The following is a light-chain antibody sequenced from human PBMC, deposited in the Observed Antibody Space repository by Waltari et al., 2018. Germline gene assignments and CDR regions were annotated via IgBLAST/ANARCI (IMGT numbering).Light chain of an antibody. CDR1: QTVSKDY. CDR2: GVS. V-gene: IGKV3-20*01. J-gene: IGKJ1*01. CDR3: QQYDRSPRT. Sequence: GERATLSCRASQTVSKDYLSWYQQKPGQPPRLLIYGVSNRATGIPDRFSGSGSGTDFTLTINRLEPEDFAVYYCQQYDRSPRTFGQGTQVDIK.